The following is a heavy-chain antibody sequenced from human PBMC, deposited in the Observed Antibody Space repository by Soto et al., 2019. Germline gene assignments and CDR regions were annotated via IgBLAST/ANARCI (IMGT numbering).Heavy chain of an antibody. D-gene: IGHD6-19*01. CDR2: IYYSGST. CDR1: GGSISSYY. J-gene: IGHJ4*02. CDR3: ARSVAVPGAHIDY. Sequence: SETLSLTCTVSGGSISSYYWSWIRQPPGKGLEWIGYIYYSGSTNYNPSLKSRVTISVDTSKNQFSLRLSSVTAADTAVYFCARSVAVPGAHIDYWGQGTQVTVSS. V-gene: IGHV4-59*01.